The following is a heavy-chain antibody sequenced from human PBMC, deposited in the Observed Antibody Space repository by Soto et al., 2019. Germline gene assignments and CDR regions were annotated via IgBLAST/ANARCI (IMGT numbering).Heavy chain of an antibody. J-gene: IGHJ6*02. CDR3: ARGNSSRWYYYYGMDV. Sequence: SVKVSCKASGGTFSSYAISWVRQAPGQGLEWMGGIIPIFGTANYAQKFQGRVTITADESTSTAYMELSSLRSEDTAVYYCARGNSSRWYYYYGMDVWGQGTTVTVSS. CDR1: GGTFSSYA. CDR2: IIPIFGTA. V-gene: IGHV1-69*13. D-gene: IGHD6-13*01.